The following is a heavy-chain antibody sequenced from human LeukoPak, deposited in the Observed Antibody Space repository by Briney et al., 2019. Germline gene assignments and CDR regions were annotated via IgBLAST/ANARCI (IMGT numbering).Heavy chain of an antibody. CDR1: GGSFSGYY. Sequence: PSETLSLTCAVYGGSFSGYYWSWIRQPPGKGLEWIGSIYHSGSTYYNPSLKSRVTISVDTSKNQFSLKLSSVTAADTAVYYCARFLAVSGYSYGYLDYWGQGTLVTVSS. CDR3: ARFLAVSGYSYGYLDY. J-gene: IGHJ4*02. CDR2: IYHSGST. V-gene: IGHV4-34*01. D-gene: IGHD5-18*01.